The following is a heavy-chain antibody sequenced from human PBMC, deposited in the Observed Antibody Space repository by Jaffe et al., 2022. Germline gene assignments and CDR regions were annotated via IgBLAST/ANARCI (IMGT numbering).Heavy chain of an antibody. CDR2: INPDGSTT. CDR1: GFTFNTYW. Sequence: EVHLVESGGGLVQPGGSLRLSCVASGFTFNTYWIHWVRQRPGKGLVWVSRINPDGSTTTYADSVRGRVAISRDNAKNTVFLQMNSLTADDTAVYFCVRVRSGSWDWVDPWGQGTLVTVSS. CDR3: VRVRSGSWDWVDP. D-gene: IGHD2-15*01. J-gene: IGHJ5*02. V-gene: IGHV3-74*03.